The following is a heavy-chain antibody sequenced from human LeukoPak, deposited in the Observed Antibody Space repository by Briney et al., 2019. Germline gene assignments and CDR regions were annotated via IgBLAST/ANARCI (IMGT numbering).Heavy chain of an antibody. J-gene: IGHJ4*02. CDR2: IYYTGST. V-gene: IGHV4-39*02. CDR3: AKDILTGYGNLWR. CDR1: GGSVSSRSYF. D-gene: IGHD3-9*01. Sequence: SETLSLTCTVSGGSVSSRSYFWGWIRQPPGKGLEWIGSIYYTGSTYDNPSLKSRVTISVDTSKNQFSLKLSSVTAADTAVYYCAKDILTGYGNLWRWGQGTLVTVSS.